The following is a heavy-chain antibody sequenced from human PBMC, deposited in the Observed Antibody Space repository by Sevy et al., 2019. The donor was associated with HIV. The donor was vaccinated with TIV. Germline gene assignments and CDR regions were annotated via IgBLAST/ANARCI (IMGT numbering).Heavy chain of an antibody. CDR2: IYPGDSDT. V-gene: IGHV5-51*01. J-gene: IGHJ4*02. CDR1: EYTFTHFW. CDR3: ARSDGYCSGGNHLCYFDY. D-gene: IGHD2-15*01. Sequence: GESLKISCKGSEYTFTHFWIAWVRQMPGKGLESMGIIYPGDSDTSYSPSFQGQVTISAYKSISTAYLQWDSLKASDTAMYYCARSDGYCSGGNHLCYFDYWGQGTLVTVSS.